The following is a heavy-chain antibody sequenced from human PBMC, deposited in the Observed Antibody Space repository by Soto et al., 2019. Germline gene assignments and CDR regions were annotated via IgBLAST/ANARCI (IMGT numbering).Heavy chain of an antibody. D-gene: IGHD7-27*01. CDR1: GFTFSSYW. V-gene: IGHV3-7*03. CDR3: ARLGPANWGAFDI. J-gene: IGHJ3*02. Sequence: GGSLRLSCAASGFTFSSYWMSWVRQAPGKGLEWVANIKQDGSEKYYVDSVKGRFTISRDNAKNSLYLQMNSLRAEDTAVYYCARLGPANWGAFDIWGQGTMVTVSS. CDR2: IKQDGSEK.